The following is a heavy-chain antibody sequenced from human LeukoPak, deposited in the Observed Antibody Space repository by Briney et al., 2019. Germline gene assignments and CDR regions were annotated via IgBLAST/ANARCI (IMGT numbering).Heavy chain of an antibody. Sequence: GASVKVSCKASGYTFTSYGISWVRQASGQGLEWMGWISAYNGNTNYAQKLQGRVTMTTDTSTSTAYMELRSLRSDDTAVYYCARYYDILTGYYRYYCYMDVWGKGTTVTVSS. J-gene: IGHJ6*03. V-gene: IGHV1-18*01. CDR2: ISAYNGNT. CDR3: ARYYDILTGYYRYYCYMDV. D-gene: IGHD3-9*01. CDR1: GYTFTSYG.